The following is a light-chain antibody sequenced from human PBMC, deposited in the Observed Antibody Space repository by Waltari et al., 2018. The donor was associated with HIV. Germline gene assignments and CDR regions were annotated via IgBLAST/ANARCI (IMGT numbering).Light chain of an antibody. CDR1: QGIRND. J-gene: IGKJ1*01. Sequence: AIQMTQSPSSLSASVGDRVTITCRASQGIRNDLGWYQQKPGKSPKLLIYAASSLESGVPSRFRGSGSGTVFTLTISSLQPEDFATYYCLQDFNYPRTFGQGTKVEIK. V-gene: IGKV1-6*01. CDR3: LQDFNYPRT. CDR2: AAS.